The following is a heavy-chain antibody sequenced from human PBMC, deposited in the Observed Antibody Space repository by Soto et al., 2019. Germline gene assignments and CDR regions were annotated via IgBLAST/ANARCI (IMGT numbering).Heavy chain of an antibody. V-gene: IGHV1-69*09. D-gene: IGHD3-16*02. Sequence: QVQLVQSGAEVKRPGSSVKVSCKASGGTLSYYTITWVRQAPGQGLEWMGRIIPMVGIADYAQKFQGRVTITADKSTSTFIMELSSLRSEATPVYFCAEDARGGMSLFVVRPMDVWGTGTTVTVSA. CDR3: AEDARGGMSLFVVRPMDV. CDR1: GGTLSYYT. CDR2: IIPMVGIA. J-gene: IGHJ6*04.